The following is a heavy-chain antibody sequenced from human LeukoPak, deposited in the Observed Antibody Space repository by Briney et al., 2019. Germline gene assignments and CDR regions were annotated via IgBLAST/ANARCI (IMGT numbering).Heavy chain of an antibody. J-gene: IGHJ4*02. V-gene: IGHV3-64*01. D-gene: IGHD3-16*01. CDR2: ISSNGGST. CDR1: GFTFSSYA. Sequence: GGSLRLSCAASGFTFSSYAMHWVRQAPGKGLEYVSAISSNGGSTYYANSVKGRFTISRDNSKNTLYLQMGSPRAEDMAVYYCARGGPLYDYVWGSEGLSIGVPPDYWGQGTLVTVSS. CDR3: ARGGPLYDYVWGSEGLSIGVPPDY.